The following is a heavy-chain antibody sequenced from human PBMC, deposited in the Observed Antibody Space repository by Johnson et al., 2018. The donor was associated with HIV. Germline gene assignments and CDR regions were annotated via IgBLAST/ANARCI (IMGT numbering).Heavy chain of an antibody. Sequence: MKLVESGGGVVRPGGSLRLSCAASGFTFDDYGMSWVRQAPGKGLEWVSGINWNGGSTGYADSVKGRFTISRDNAKNSLYLQMNSLRAEDTAVYYWARRRRYGDYFADAFDIWGQGTMVTVSS. D-gene: IGHD4-17*01. CDR3: ARRRRYGDYFADAFDI. CDR1: GFTFDDYG. J-gene: IGHJ3*02. V-gene: IGHV3-20*04. CDR2: INWNGGST.